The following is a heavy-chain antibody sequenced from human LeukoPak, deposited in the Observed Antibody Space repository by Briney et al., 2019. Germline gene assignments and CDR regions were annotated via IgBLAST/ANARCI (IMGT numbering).Heavy chain of an antibody. CDR1: GYTFTSYA. J-gene: IGHJ5*02. CDR3: AREVVIANWFDP. Sequence: GASVKVSCKASGYTFTSYAIHWVRQAPGQGLEWMGWITPSGGTNYPQKFQGRVTTTRDTSISTAYMELSRLRSDDTAVYYCAREVVIANWFDPWGQGTLVTVSS. CDR2: ITPSGGT. V-gene: IGHV1-2*02. D-gene: IGHD2-21*01.